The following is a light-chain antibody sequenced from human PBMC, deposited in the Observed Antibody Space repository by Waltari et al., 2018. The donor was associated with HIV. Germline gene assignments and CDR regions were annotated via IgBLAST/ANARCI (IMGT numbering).Light chain of an antibody. CDR2: EVN. J-gene: IGLJ2*01. V-gene: IGLV2-23*02. CDR3: CSYAGRSTLEV. CDR1: SSVVGAYNL. Sequence: SALTQPASVSGSPGQSITISCTGTSSVVGAYNLVTWYQQNPGKAPKFIIYEVNKRPSEVSIRFSGSKSGNTASLTISGLQAEDEADYYCCSYAGRSTLEVFGGGTKVTVL.